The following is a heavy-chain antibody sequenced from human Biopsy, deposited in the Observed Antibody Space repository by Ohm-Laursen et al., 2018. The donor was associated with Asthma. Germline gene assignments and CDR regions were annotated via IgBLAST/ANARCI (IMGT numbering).Heavy chain of an antibody. Sequence: ASVKVSCKTYGYTFNSAGITWARQAPGQGLEWMGWISVYNGNTKVAQKIQDIVTIITDTSTSTAYMELRSLRSDDTAVYFCARAVDYSHYYGIDVWGQGTTVTVS. CDR2: ISVYNGNT. D-gene: IGHD3-10*01. J-gene: IGHJ6*02. CDR3: ARAVDYSHYYGIDV. V-gene: IGHV1-18*01. CDR1: GYTFNSAG.